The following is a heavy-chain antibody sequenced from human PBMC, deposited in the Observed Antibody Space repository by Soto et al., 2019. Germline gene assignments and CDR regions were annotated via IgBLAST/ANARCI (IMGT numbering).Heavy chain of an antibody. Sequence: SETLSLTCTVSGGSISSSSYYWGWVRQPPGKGLEWIGSIDYSGSTYYNPSLKSRVTIFVDTSNNQFSLRLNSVTAADTAVYYCARHVNLPLAGTGFDSWGRGTLVTVSS. CDR3: ARHVNLPLAGTGFDS. J-gene: IGHJ4*02. D-gene: IGHD6-19*01. CDR2: IDYSGST. V-gene: IGHV4-39*01. CDR1: GGSISSSSYY.